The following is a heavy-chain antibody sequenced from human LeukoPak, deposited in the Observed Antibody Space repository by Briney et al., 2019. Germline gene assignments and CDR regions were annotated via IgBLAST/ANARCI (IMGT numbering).Heavy chain of an antibody. V-gene: IGHV1-69*13. CDR1: GITFSGYG. CDR3: ATGDRVRLTDFYYYPMDV. CDR2: IIPLFKTT. J-gene: IGHJ6*04. Sequence: SVKVSCKASGITFSGYGITWVSQAPGQGLEWMGGIIPLFKTTNNAEKFQGRVTISADESTRTVYMDLSSLRSEDTAVHYCATGDRVRLTDFYYYPMDVWDKGTTVTVSA. D-gene: IGHD6-25*01.